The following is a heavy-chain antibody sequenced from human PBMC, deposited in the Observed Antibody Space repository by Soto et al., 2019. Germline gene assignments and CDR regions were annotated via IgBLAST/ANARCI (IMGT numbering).Heavy chain of an antibody. Sequence: EAQLVASGGGLGQPGGSLRLSCAASGFTFSVYTMHWVRQSPGKGLEWISSITSSGTTISYADSVKGRFTISRDNAKSSLFLQMDTLRDEDTAVYYCARDGYSTSSDWPWFDPWGQGTLVTVSS. D-gene: IGHD6-6*01. V-gene: IGHV3-48*02. J-gene: IGHJ5*02. CDR3: ARDGYSTSSDWPWFDP. CDR2: ITSSGTTI. CDR1: GFTFSVYT.